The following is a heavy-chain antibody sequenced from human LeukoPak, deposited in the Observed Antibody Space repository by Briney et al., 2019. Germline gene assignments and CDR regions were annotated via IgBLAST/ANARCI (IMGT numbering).Heavy chain of an antibody. CDR3: ATLPPPYGGNRRYFDY. D-gene: IGHD4-23*01. V-gene: IGHV1-24*01. CDR1: GYTLTELS. CDR2: FDPEDGET. Sequence: ASVKVSCKVSGYTLTELSMHWVRQAPGKGLEWMGGFDPEDGETIYAQKFQGRVTMTEDTSTDTAYMELSSLRSEDTAVYYCATLPPPYGGNRRYFDYWGQGTLVTVSS. J-gene: IGHJ4*02.